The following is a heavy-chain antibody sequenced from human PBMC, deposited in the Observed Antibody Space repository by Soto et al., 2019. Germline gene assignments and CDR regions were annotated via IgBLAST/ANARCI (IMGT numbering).Heavy chain of an antibody. CDR2: ISAYTGNT. CDR1: GYIFNSFG. V-gene: IGHV1-18*01. CDR3: ARRWTTGEIDY. Sequence: QVQLVQSGGEVKKPGASVKVSCKASGYIFNSFGISWVRQAPGQGLEWMGWISAYTGNTKYAQNFQGRVTXTXXTSTSTAYMELRSLRSDDTAVYYCARRWTTGEIDYWGQGTLVTVSS. D-gene: IGHD4-17*01. J-gene: IGHJ4*02.